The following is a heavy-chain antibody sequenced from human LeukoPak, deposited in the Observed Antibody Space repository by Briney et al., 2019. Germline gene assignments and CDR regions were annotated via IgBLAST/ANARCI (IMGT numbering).Heavy chain of an antibody. CDR3: ARGRRLVYGDPLGRYFDL. CDR2: INHSGST. J-gene: IGHJ2*01. V-gene: IGHV4-34*01. D-gene: IGHD4-17*01. Sequence: PSETLSLTCAVYGGSFSGYYWSWIRQPPGKGLEWIGEINHSGSTNYNPSLKSRVTISLDTSKNQFSLRLSSVTAADTAIYYCARGRRLVYGDPLGRYFDLWGRGTLVTVSS. CDR1: GGSFSGYY.